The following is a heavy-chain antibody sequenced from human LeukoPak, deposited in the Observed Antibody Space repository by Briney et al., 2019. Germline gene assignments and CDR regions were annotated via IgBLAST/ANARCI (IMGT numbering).Heavy chain of an antibody. CDR3: ARDPYEIVGATIGVYSYFDY. Sequence: GASVKVSCKASGYTFTGYYMHWVRQAPGQGLEWMGWINPNSGGTNYAQKFQGWVTMTRDTSISTAYMELSRLRSDDTAVYYCARDPYEIVGATIGVYSYFDYWRQGTLVTVSS. CDR1: GYTFTGYY. V-gene: IGHV1-2*04. D-gene: IGHD1-26*01. CDR2: INPNSGGT. J-gene: IGHJ4*02.